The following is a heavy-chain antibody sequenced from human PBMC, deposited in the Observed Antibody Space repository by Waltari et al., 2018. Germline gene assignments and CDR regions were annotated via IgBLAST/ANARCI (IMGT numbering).Heavy chain of an antibody. CDR2: IYWNDDK. Sequence: QITLKESGPTLVNPTQTLTLTCTFSGFSVSTTGVGVGWIRQPPGKALEWLALIYWNDDKRYSPSLKRRLTITKDTAKNQVVLTMTNMDPVDTATYYCARDGYYGSGTEDYYYYGMDVWGQGTTVTVSS. CDR1: GFSVSTTGVG. V-gene: IGHV2-5*01. J-gene: IGHJ6*02. D-gene: IGHD3-10*01. CDR3: ARDGYYGSGTEDYYYYGMDV.